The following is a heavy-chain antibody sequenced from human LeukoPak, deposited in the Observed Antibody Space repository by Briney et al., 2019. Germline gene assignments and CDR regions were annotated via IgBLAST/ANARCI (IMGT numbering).Heavy chain of an antibody. D-gene: IGHD1-26*01. J-gene: IGHJ4*02. CDR2: IVFDGSKK. CDR3: ARAPRYSGSYYEFDY. CDR1: GFTFSNVG. Sequence: GGSLRLSGAASGFTFSNVGIHWVRQAPGKGLEWVSFIVFDGSKKFYADSVKGRFTISRDNAKDTMYLQMNSLRAEDTAVYYCARAPRYSGSYYEFDYWGQGTLVTVSS. V-gene: IGHV3-30*02.